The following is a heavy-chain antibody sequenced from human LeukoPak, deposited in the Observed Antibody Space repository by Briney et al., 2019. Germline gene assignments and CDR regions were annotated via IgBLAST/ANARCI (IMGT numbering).Heavy chain of an antibody. J-gene: IGHJ4*02. D-gene: IGHD6-13*01. CDR3: ASRAAAGTINY. V-gene: IGHV4-59*01. CDR1: GGSINPYY. CDR2: IFYSGST. Sequence: SETLSLTCTVSGGSINPYYWSWIRQPPGKGLEWIGNIFYSGSTMYNPSLQSRVTISLDTSKNQFSLRLSSVTAADTAVYYCASRAAAGTINYWGQGTLVTVSS.